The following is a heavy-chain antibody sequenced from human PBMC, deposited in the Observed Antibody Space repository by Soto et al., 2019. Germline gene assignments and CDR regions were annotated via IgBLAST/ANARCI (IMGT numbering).Heavy chain of an antibody. CDR2: IYPGDSDT. J-gene: IGHJ4*02. CDR3: TRSLPTPDY. Sequence: GESLKISCKGSGYSFISHWIGWVRQMPGKGLEWMGIIYPGDSDTRYSPSFEGQVTITADKTTTAAYLQWSSLKASDTAMYYCTRSLPTPDYWGQGTLVTVSS. CDR1: GYSFISHW. V-gene: IGHV5-51*01.